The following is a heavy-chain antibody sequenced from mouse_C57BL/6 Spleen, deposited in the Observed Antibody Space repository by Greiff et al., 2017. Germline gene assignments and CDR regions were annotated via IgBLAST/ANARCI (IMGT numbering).Heavy chain of an antibody. CDR3: ARGYGYDGDGWFAY. J-gene: IGHJ3*01. V-gene: IGHV3-6*01. D-gene: IGHD2-2*01. Sequence: EVKLVESGPGLVKPSQSLSLTCSVTGYSITSGYYWNWIRQFPGNKLEWMGYISYDGSNNYNPSLKNRISITRDTSKNQFFLKLNSVTTEDTATYYCARGYGYDGDGWFAYWGQGTLVTVSA. CDR1: GYSITSGYY. CDR2: ISYDGSN.